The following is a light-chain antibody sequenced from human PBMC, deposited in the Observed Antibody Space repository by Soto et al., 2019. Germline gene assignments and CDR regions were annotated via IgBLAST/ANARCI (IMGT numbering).Light chain of an antibody. Sequence: QSALTQPASVSGSPGQSITISCTGSSSDVGGYNHVSWYQQHPGKAPKLMIYEVSNRPSGVSNRFSGSKSGNTASLTISGLQAEDAADYYCFSFTSTHTHVFGSGTKVTVL. CDR1: SSDVGGYNH. CDR2: EVS. J-gene: IGLJ1*01. V-gene: IGLV2-14*01. CDR3: FSFTSTHTHV.